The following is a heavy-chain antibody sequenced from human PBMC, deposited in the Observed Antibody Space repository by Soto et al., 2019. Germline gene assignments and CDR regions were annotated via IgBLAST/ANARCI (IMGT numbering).Heavy chain of an antibody. D-gene: IGHD5-12*01. CDR1: GDSVSSKSAA. V-gene: IGHV6-1*01. Sequence: SQTLSLTCAISGDSVSSKSAAWNWIRQSPSRGLEWLGRTYYRSKWYNDYAVSVKSRITINPDTSKNQFSLQLNSVTPEDTAVYYCARVPNPGRLKIGFEEAFDKWGQETMVTV. CDR2: TYYRSKWYN. J-gene: IGHJ3*02. CDR3: ARVPNPGRLKIGFEEAFDK.